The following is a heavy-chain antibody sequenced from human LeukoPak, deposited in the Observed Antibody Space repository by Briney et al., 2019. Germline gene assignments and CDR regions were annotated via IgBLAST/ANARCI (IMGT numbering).Heavy chain of an antibody. V-gene: IGHV4-4*02. CDR3: ARDGYCSGGSCYDYYYGMDV. J-gene: IGHJ6*02. D-gene: IGHD2-15*01. Sequence: PSGTLSLTCAVSGGSISSSNWWSWVRQPPGKGLEWIGETFHSGSTNYNPSLKSRVTISVDKSKNQFSLKLSSVTAADTAVYYCARDGYCSGGSCYDYYYGMDVWGQGTTVTVSS. CDR1: GGSISSSNW. CDR2: TFHSGST.